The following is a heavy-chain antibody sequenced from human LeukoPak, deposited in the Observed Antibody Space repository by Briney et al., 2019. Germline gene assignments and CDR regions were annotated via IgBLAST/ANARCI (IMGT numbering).Heavy chain of an antibody. Sequence: GASVKVSCKASGYTFTSYGINWVRQATGQGLEWMGWMNPNSGNTGYAQKFQGRVTITRNTSISTAYMELSSLRSEDTAVYYCARDDSSGVMEAFDIWGQGTMVTVSS. CDR3: ARDDSSGVMEAFDI. D-gene: IGHD6-19*01. CDR2: MNPNSGNT. V-gene: IGHV1-8*03. CDR1: GYTFTSYG. J-gene: IGHJ3*02.